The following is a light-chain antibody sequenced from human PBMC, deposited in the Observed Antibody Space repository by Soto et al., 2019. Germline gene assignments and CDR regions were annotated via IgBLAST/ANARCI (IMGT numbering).Light chain of an antibody. J-gene: IGLJ1*01. CDR1: SSNFGSNY. CDR2: RNN. V-gene: IGLV1-47*01. Sequence: QSVLTQPPSASGTPGQRVTISCSGSSSNFGSNYVYWYQQLPGTAPKLLIYRNNQRPSGVPDRFSGSKSGTSASLAISGLRSEDEADYYCAAWDDSLSGHYVFGTGTKVTVL. CDR3: AAWDDSLSGHYV.